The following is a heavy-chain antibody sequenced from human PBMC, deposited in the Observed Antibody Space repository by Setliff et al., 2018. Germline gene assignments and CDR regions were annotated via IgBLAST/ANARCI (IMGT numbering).Heavy chain of an antibody. V-gene: IGHV4-4*08. Sequence: NPSETLSLTCTVSGGSISSYYWSWIRQPPGKGLEWIGYIYTSGRTNYSPSLKSRVTISVDTSKNQCSLKLNSVTAADTAIYYCARRSQGRWYEVGWFDPWGQGTLVTVSS. CDR1: GGSISSYY. D-gene: IGHD6-13*01. CDR2: IYTSGRT. J-gene: IGHJ5*02. CDR3: ARRSQGRWYEVGWFDP.